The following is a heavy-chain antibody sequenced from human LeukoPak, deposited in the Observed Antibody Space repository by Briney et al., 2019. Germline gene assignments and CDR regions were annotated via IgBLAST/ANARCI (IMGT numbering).Heavy chain of an antibody. V-gene: IGHV4-34*01. D-gene: IGHD3-16*01. CDR2: INHSGST. CDR3: ARGEGSYDYVWGSHLKYYFDY. CDR1: GGSFSCYY. J-gene: IGHJ4*02. Sequence: PSETLSLTCAVYGGSFSCYYWSWIRQPPGKGLEWIGEINHSGSTNYNPSLKSRVTISVDTSKNQFSLKLSSVTAADTAVYYCARGEGSYDYVWGSHLKYYFDYWGQGTLVTVSS.